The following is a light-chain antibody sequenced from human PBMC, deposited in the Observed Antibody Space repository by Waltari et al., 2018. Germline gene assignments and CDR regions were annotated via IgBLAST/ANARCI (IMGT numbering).Light chain of an antibody. CDR3: MQYTHWPWT. CDR2: MVS. V-gene: IGKV2-30*02. J-gene: IGKJ1*01. CDR1: QSLVRFDGNTY. Sequence: DVVLTQSPLSLPVRLGQPASISCRSRQSLVRFDGNTYLIWFQQRPGQSPRRLIYMVSVRDSGVPDRFSGSGSGTDFTLKISRVEAEDVGVYYCMQYTHWPWTFGQGTKVEIK.